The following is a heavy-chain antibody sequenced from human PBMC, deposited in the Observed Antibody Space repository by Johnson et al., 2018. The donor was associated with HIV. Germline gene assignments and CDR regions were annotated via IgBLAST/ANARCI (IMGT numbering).Heavy chain of an antibody. J-gene: IGHJ3*02. CDR1: GFTVSSNY. CDR2: IYGGGTP. Sequence: VQLVESGGGVVQPGGSLRLSCAASGFTVSSNYMNWVRQAPGKGLEWVSLIYGGGTPYYADSVKGRFTISRDNSKNTLYLQINSLRAEDTAVYYCARLRGAFDIWGQVTMVTVSS. CDR3: ARLRGAFDI. V-gene: IGHV3-66*02.